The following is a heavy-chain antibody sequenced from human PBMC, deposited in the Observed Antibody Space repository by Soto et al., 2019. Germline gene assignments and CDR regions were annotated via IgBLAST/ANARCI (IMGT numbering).Heavy chain of an antibody. Sequence: SGPTLVNPTQTLTLTCTFSGFSLSTSGMCVSWIRQPPGKALEWLARIDWDDDKYYSTSLKTRLTISKDTSKNQVVLTMTNMDPVDTATYYCARTASIAARPAYYYYYMDVWGKGTTVTVSS. CDR2: IDWDDDK. CDR1: GFSLSTSGMC. D-gene: IGHD6-6*01. V-gene: IGHV2-70*11. J-gene: IGHJ6*03. CDR3: ARTASIAARPAYYYYYMDV.